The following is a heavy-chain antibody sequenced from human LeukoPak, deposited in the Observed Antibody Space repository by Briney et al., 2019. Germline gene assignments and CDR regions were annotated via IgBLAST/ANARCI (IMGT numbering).Heavy chain of an antibody. J-gene: IGHJ4*02. CDR2: ISWNSGSI. CDR1: GFTFDDYA. D-gene: IGHD3-22*01. CDR3: AKVGYDSSGYYFDY. V-gene: IGHV3-9*01. Sequence: PGGSLRLSCAASGFTFDDYAMHWVRQAPGKGLEWASGISWNSGSIGYADSVKGRFTISRDNAKNSLYLQMNSLRAEDTALYYCAKVGYDSSGYYFDYWGQGTLVTVSS.